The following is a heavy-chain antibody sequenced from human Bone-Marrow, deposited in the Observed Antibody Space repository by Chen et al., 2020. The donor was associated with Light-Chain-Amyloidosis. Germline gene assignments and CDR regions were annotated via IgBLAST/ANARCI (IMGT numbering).Heavy chain of an antibody. CDR2: ISGSGGGR. J-gene: IGHJ3*02. CDR1: GFAFSSYA. D-gene: IGHD3-9*01. Sequence: SGFAFSSYAMSWVRQAPGKGLEWVSTISGSGGGRYYGDSVKGRLTISRDNSKNALFLHMNSLRAEDTAVYYCAKDISYDDILPGYPADAFDIWGQGTMVTVSS. CDR3: AKDISYDDILPGYPADAFDI. V-gene: IGHV3-23*01.